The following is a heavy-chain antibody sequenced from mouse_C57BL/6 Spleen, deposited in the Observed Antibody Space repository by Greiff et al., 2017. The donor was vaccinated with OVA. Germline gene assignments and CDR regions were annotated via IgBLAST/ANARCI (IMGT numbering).Heavy chain of an antibody. D-gene: IGHD1-1*02. Sequence: EVQLVESGGGLVQPGGSLSLSCAASGFTFTDYYMSWVRQPPGKALEWLGFIRNKANGYTTEYSASVKGRFTISRDNSQSILYLQMNALRAEDSATYYCARYTVLFYAMDDWGQGTSVTVSS. CDR2: IRNKANGYTT. CDR1: GFTFTDYY. CDR3: ARYTVLFYAMDD. J-gene: IGHJ4*01. V-gene: IGHV7-3*01.